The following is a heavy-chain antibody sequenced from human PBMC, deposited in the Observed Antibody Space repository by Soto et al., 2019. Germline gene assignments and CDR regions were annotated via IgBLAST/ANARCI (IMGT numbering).Heavy chain of an antibody. CDR1: GFSLTSTGLG. CDR3: TQIYGSGSWGWYFHS. V-gene: IGHV2-5*02. CDR2: VFWDDGE. Sequence: QITLRESGPSLVKPTETLTLTCTFSGFSLTSTGLGVGWVRQPPGKALEWLAVVFWDDGERYRPSLKTRVNVATDTCKIKVVRTMTNMDLVDTVTYYCTQIYGSGSWGWYFHSWGQGSLVTVSS. J-gene: IGHJ4*02. D-gene: IGHD2-15*01.